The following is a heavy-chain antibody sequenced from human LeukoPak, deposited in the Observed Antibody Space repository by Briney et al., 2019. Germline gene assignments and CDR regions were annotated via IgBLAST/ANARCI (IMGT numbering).Heavy chain of an antibody. Sequence: SETLSLTCTVSGGSIITYYWSWIRQPAGKGLEWIGRIYSSGRTNCHPSLESRVTMSVDKSKNQFSLNLTSVTAADTAVYYCARAYGDLYFVYWGQGILVTVSS. D-gene: IGHD4-17*01. J-gene: IGHJ4*02. CDR2: IYSSGRT. CDR3: ARAYGDLYFVY. V-gene: IGHV4-4*07. CDR1: GGSIITYY.